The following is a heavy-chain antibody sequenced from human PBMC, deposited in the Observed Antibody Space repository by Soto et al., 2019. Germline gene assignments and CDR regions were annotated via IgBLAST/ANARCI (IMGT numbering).Heavy chain of an antibody. J-gene: IGHJ4*02. CDR3: ADGGAYDSAGGAY. Sequence: QVQLVESGGGVVQPGRSLRLSCAASGFTFNAYGMHWVRQAPGKGLEWVAFISYDGSNKDYADSVRGRFTSSRDKSKKPLYLQMNGLGAGPTARFYGADGGAYDSAGGAYWGQGTLVTSSS. D-gene: IGHD5-12*01. V-gene: IGHV3-33*01. CDR2: ISYDGSNK. CDR1: GFTFNAYG.